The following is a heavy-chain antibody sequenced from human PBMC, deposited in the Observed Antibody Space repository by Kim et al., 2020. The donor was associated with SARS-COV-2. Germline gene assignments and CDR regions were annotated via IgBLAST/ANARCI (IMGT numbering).Heavy chain of an antibody. CDR1: GYTFTNNA. CDR3: ARDREKVRGVLSLKWFDP. CDR2: IITGNGYT. D-gene: IGHD3-10*01. V-gene: IGHV1-3*04. J-gene: IGHJ5*02. Sequence: ASVKVSCKASGYTFTNNAIHWVRQAPGQRPEWMGYIITGNGYTEYSQIFRGRLTITRDTSANTVYMELTSLRSEDTAVYFCARDREKVRGVLSLKWFDPWGHGTLVNVSS.